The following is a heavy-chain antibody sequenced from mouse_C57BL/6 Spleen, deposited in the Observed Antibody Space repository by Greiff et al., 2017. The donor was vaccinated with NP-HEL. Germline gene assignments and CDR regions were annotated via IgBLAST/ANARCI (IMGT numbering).Heavy chain of an antibody. CDR2: IDPSDSYT. V-gene: IGHV1-69*01. CDR1: GYTFTSYW. D-gene: IGHD2-2*01. J-gene: IGHJ3*01. CDR3: ASSSMVTTGAWFAY. Sequence: VQLQQSGAELVMPGASVKLSCKASGYTFTSYWMHWVKQRPGQGLEWIGEIDPSDSYTNYNQKFKGKSTLTVDKSSSTAYMQLSSLTSEDSAVYYCASSSMVTTGAWFAYWGQGTLVTVSA.